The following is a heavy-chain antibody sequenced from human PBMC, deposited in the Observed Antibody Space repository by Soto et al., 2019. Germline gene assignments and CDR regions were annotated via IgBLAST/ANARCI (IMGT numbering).Heavy chain of an antibody. CDR2: ISYDGSNK. CDR3: AKEGSGDGFDY. CDR1: GFTFSSYG. J-gene: IGHJ4*02. V-gene: IGHV3-30*18. D-gene: IGHD6-25*01. Sequence: QVQLVESGGGVVQPGRSLRLSCAASGFTFSSYGMHWVRQAPGKGLEWVAVISYDGSNKYYADSVKGRFTISRDNSKNTLYLQMNRLRAEDTAVYYCAKEGSGDGFDYWGQGTLVTVSS.